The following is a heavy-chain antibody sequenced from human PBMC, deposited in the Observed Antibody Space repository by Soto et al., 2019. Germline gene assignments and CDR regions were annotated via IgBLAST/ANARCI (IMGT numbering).Heavy chain of an antibody. V-gene: IGHV4-4*02. CDR2: IHHSGRT. J-gene: IGHJ4*02. Sequence: SATLSLTWPVASVYISTDNLWILFRPPPGKGLEWIGEIHHSGRTNYNPSLKSRVTMSVDKPKNQFSLNLTSVTAADTALYYCARVISSREEYFDYWGQGTVVTVSS. D-gene: IGHD2-2*01. CDR1: SVYISTDNL. CDR3: ARVISSREEYFDY.